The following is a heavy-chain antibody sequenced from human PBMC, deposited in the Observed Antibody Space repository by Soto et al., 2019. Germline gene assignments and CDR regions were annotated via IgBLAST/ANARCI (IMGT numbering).Heavy chain of an antibody. D-gene: IGHD6-13*01. J-gene: IGHJ4*02. CDR2: IYYSGST. V-gene: IGHV4-31*03. Sequence: TLSLTCTVSGGSISSGGYYWSWIRQHPGKGLEWIGYIYYSGSTYYNPSLKSRVTISVDTSKNQFSLKLSSVTAADTAVYYCARVKQPSGSSWEIDYWGQGTLVTVSS. CDR3: ARVKQPSGSSWEIDY. CDR1: GGSISSGGYY.